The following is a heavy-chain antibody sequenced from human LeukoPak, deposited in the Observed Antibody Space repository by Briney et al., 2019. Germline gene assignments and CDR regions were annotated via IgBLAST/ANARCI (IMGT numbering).Heavy chain of an antibody. CDR2: ISYDGNNK. V-gene: IGHV3-30*04. J-gene: IGHJ4*02. D-gene: IGHD6-13*01. CDR3: ARDRYLAAAGYFDY. CDR1: GFTFSSYA. Sequence: GGSLRLSCAASGFTFSSYAMHWVRQAPGKGLEWVAVISYDGNNKYYADSVKGRFTISRDNSKNTLYLQMNSLRAEDTAVYYCARDRYLAAAGYFDYWGQGTLVTVSS.